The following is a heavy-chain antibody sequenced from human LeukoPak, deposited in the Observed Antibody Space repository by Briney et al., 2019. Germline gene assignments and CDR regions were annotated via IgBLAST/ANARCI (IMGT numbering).Heavy chain of an antibody. CDR1: VGSLSIYY. CDR3: ARFGGNLEY. J-gene: IGHJ4*02. CDR2: IYTWGST. Sequence: PSETLSLTCTVSVGSLSIYYGSGVPEPLGRGLKWIGNIYTWGSTNYNPPLKSRVTISVDTSKYTFSLKMSSVTAADTELYYCARFGGNLEYWGEGTLVTASS. V-gene: IGHV4-4*09. D-gene: IGHD4-23*01.